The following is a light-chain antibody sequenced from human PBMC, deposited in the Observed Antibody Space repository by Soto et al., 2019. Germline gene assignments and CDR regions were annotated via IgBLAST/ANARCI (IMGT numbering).Light chain of an antibody. Sequence: DIQMAQSPSSVSASVGDRVTITCRASQGINKWLVWYQQKPGKAPKLLIYTTSNLKSGVPSRFSGSGSGTDFTLTISSLQPEDFATYCCQQCYSFPYTFGQGTKLEIK. CDR1: QGINKW. V-gene: IGKV1D-12*01. CDR2: TTS. J-gene: IGKJ2*01. CDR3: QQCYSFPYT.